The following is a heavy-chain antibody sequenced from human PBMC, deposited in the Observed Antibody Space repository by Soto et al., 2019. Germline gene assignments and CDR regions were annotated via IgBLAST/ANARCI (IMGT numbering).Heavy chain of an antibody. CDR3: TNDFWSGRDAFDI. J-gene: IGHJ3*02. CDR1: GFTFSNAW. Sequence: LRLSCAASGFTFSNAWMSWVRQAPGKGLEWVGRIKSKTDGGTTDYAAPVKGRFTISRDDSKNTLYLQMNSLKTEDTAVYYCTNDFWSGRDAFDIWGQGTMVTVSS. V-gene: IGHV3-15*01. D-gene: IGHD3-3*01. CDR2: IKSKTDGGTT.